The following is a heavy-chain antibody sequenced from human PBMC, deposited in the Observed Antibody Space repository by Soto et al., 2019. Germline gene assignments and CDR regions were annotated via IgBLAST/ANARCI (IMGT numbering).Heavy chain of an antibody. Sequence: ASVKVSCKASGYTFTSYDINWVRQATGQGLEWMGWVNPNSGNTGYAQKFQGRVTMTRNTSISTAYMELSSLRSEDTAVYYCARGRRLRAYYYDSSGYYYFDYWGQGTLVTVSS. CDR2: VNPNSGNT. J-gene: IGHJ4*02. CDR3: ARGRRLRAYYYDSSGYYYFDY. V-gene: IGHV1-8*01. CDR1: GYTFTSYD. D-gene: IGHD3-22*01.